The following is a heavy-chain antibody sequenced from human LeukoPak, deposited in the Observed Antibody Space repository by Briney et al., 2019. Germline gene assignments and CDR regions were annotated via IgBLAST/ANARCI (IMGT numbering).Heavy chain of an antibody. D-gene: IGHD6-13*01. Sequence: GGSLRLSCAASGFTFSDYYMSWIRQAPGKGLEWVSYISGTSSYTTYADSVKGRFTISRDNAKNSLYLQMNSLRGEDTVVYYCARLGSIAAAGTPDYWGQGTLVTVSS. CDR2: ISGTSSYT. V-gene: IGHV3-11*06. J-gene: IGHJ4*02. CDR1: GFTFSDYY. CDR3: ARLGSIAAAGTPDY.